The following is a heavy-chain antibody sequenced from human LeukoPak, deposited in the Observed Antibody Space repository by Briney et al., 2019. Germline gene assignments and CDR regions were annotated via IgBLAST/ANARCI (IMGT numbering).Heavy chain of an antibody. V-gene: IGHV3-66*01. Sequence: HPGGSLRLSCAASGFTVSSNYMSWVRQAPGKGLEWVSVIYSGGSTYYADSVKGRFTISRDNSKNALYLQMNSLRAEDTAVYYCASTGSSSSWYVRGTYDYWGQGTLVTVSS. CDR2: IYSGGST. D-gene: IGHD6-13*01. J-gene: IGHJ4*02. CDR3: ASTGSSSSWYVRGTYDY. CDR1: GFTVSSNY.